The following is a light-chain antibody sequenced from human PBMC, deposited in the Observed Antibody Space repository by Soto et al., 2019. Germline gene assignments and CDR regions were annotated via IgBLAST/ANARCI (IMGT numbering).Light chain of an antibody. J-gene: IGLJ2*01. CDR2: EVS. Sequence: QSALTQPASVSGSPGQSITISCTGTSSDVGGYSYVSWYQQHPGKAPKLMIYEVSNRPSGVSNRFSGSKSGNTASLTISGLQPEDEADYYCSSYTSSSTLVFGGGTKLIVL. CDR1: SSDVGGYSY. CDR3: SSYTSSSTLV. V-gene: IGLV2-14*01.